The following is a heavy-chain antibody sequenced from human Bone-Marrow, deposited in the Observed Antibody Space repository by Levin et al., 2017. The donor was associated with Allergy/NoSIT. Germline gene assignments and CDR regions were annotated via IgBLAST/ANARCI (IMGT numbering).Heavy chain of an antibody. CDR1: GFTFSSYA. Sequence: PGGSLRLSCAASGFTFSSYAMHWVRQAPGKGLEYVSAISSNGGSTYYANSVKGRFTISRDNSKNTLYLQMGSLRAEDMAVYYCARGEDGDYGPGDVTHPYYYYGMDVWGQGTTVTVSS. CDR2: ISSNGGST. D-gene: IGHD4-17*01. CDR3: ARGEDGDYGPGDVTHPYYYYGMDV. J-gene: IGHJ6*02. V-gene: IGHV3-64*01.